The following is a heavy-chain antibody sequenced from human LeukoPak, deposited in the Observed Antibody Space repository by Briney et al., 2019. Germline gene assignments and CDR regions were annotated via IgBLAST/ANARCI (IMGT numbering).Heavy chain of an antibody. D-gene: IGHD2-21*02. CDR3: ARELPREVTLDY. CDR2: MNTDGSST. Sequence: PGGSLRLSCAVSGFTFISYGMQWVRQAPGEGLAWVSRMNTDGSSTTYADSVKGRFTISRDDAKNTLYLEMNSLRAEDTAVYYCARELPREVTLDYWGQGTLVTVSS. J-gene: IGHJ4*01. CDR1: GFTFISYG. V-gene: IGHV3-74*01.